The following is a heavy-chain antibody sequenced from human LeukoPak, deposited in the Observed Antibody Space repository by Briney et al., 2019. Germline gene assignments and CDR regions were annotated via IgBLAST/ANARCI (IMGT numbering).Heavy chain of an antibody. CDR3: AKVRRDGYNPFDY. Sequence: PGGSLRLSCAASGFTFSSYAMSWVRQAPGKGLEWVSAISGSGGSTYYADSVKGRFTISRDNSKNTLYLQMNSLRAEDTAVHYCAKVRRDGYNPFDYWGQGTLVTVSS. J-gene: IGHJ4*02. V-gene: IGHV3-23*01. D-gene: IGHD5-12*01. CDR2: ISGSGGST. CDR1: GFTFSSYA.